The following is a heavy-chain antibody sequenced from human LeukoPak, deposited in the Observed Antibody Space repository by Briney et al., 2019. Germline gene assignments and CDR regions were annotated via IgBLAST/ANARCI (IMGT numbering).Heavy chain of an antibody. CDR2: INWNGGST. V-gene: IGHV3-20*04. CDR3: ARDRSGYDILTGYFNYYFDY. J-gene: IGHJ4*02. CDR1: GFTFDDYG. D-gene: IGHD3-9*01. Sequence: GGSLRLSCAASGFTFDDYGMSWVRQAPGKGLEWVSGINWNGGSTGYADSVKGRFTISRDNAKNSLYLQMNSLRAEDTALYYCARDRSGYDILTGYFNYYFDYWGQGTLVTVSS.